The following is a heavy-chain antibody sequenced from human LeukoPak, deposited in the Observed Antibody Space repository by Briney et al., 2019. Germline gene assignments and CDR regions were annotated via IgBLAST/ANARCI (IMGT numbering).Heavy chain of an antibody. Sequence: GGSLRLXCAASGFTFSSYSMNWGRQAPGKGLEWVSSISSSGSYIYYADSVKGRFTISRDNAKNSLYLQMNSLRAEDTAVYYCARDGSGWYYFDYWGQGTLVTVSS. V-gene: IGHV3-21*01. CDR1: GFTFSSYS. CDR2: ISSSGSYI. J-gene: IGHJ4*02. D-gene: IGHD6-19*01. CDR3: ARDGSGWYYFDY.